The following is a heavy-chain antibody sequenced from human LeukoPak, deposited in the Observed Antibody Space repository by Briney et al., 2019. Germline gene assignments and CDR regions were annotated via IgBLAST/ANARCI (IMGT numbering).Heavy chain of an antibody. Sequence: GGSLRLSCAASGFTFRSYWMHWVRQAPGKGLVWVSRINSDGSSTSYADSVKGRFTISRDSAKNTLYLQMNSLRVEDSAVYYCARDQIYCSGGYSYFDYWSQGTLVTVS. CDR1: GFTFRSYW. CDR3: ARDQIYCSGGYSYFDY. D-gene: IGHD2-15*01. J-gene: IGHJ4*02. V-gene: IGHV3-74*01. CDR2: INSDGSST.